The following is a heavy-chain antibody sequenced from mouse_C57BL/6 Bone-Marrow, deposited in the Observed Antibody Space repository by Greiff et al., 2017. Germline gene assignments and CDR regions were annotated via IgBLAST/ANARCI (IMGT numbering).Heavy chain of an antibody. V-gene: IGHV1-81*01. CDR3: ARWGLRGWFAY. Sequence: VQLQQSGAELARPGASVTLSCKASGYTFTSYGISWVKQRTGQGLEWIGEIYPRSGNTYYNEQFKGKATLTADKSSSTAYMELRSLTSEDSAVYFCARWGLRGWFAYWGQGTLVTVSA. CDR1: GYTFTSYG. J-gene: IGHJ3*01. D-gene: IGHD2-13*01. CDR2: IYPRSGNT.